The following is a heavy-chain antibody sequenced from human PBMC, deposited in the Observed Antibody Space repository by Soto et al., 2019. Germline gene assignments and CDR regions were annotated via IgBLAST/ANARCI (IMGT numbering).Heavy chain of an antibody. J-gene: IGHJ4*02. CDR1: GYSFTTYW. CDR2: IYPADSDT. V-gene: IGHV5-51*01. CDR3: ARLGKQWLAGRIDY. D-gene: IGHD6-19*01. Sequence: PGESLKISCKASGYSFTTYWIGWVRQLPGKGLEWMGIIYPADSDTSYSPSFQGHVTISADKSISTAYLQWSSLKASDTAMYYCARLGKQWLAGRIDYWGQGTLVTVSS.